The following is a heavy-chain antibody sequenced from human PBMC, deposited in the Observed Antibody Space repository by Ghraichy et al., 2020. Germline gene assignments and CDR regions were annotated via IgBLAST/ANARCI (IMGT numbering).Heavy chain of an antibody. D-gene: IGHD5-18*01. V-gene: IGHV4-59*01. CDR3: ASGMWLWFFDY. J-gene: IGHJ4*02. Sequence: SETLSLTCTVSGGSISSYYWSWIRQPPGKGLEWIGYIYYSGSTNYNPSLKSRVTISVDTSKNQFSLKLSSVTAADTAVYYCASGMWLWFFDYWGQGTLVTVSS. CDR2: IYYSGST. CDR1: GGSISSYY.